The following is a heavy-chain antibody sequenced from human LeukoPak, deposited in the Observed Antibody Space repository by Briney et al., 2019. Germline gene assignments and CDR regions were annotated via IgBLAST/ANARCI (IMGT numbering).Heavy chain of an antibody. CDR1: GFTFSSYG. J-gene: IGHJ4*02. V-gene: IGHV3-30*18. D-gene: IGHD2-15*01. Sequence: GGSLRLSCATSGFTFSSYGMHWVRQAPGKGLEWVAVISYNGSNKYYADSVKGRFTISRDNSKNTLYLQMNSLRAEDTAVYYCAKDPAVDCSGGSCPLDYWGQGTLVTVSS. CDR3: AKDPAVDCSGGSCPLDY. CDR2: ISYNGSNK.